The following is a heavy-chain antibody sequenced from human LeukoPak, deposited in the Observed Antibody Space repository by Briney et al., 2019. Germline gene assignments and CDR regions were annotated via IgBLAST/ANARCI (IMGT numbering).Heavy chain of an antibody. CDR3: ARESRQNNYLSFDY. CDR2: ISSSSSI. CDR1: GFTFSSYA. Sequence: GGSLRLSCAASGFTFSSYAMSWVRQAPGKGLEWVSYISSSSSIYYVDSVKGRFTISRDNAKNSLYLQMNSLRAEDTAVYYCARESRQNNYLSFDYWGQGTLVTVSS. V-gene: IGHV3-48*04. J-gene: IGHJ4*02. D-gene: IGHD5-24*01.